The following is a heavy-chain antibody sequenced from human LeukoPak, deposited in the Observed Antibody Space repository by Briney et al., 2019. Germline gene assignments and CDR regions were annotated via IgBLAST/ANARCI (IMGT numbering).Heavy chain of an antibody. CDR2: IYCSGST. Sequence: KPSETLSLTCTVSGGSISSSSYYWGWIRQPPGKGLEWIGTIYCSGSTYYNPSLKSRVTISVDTSKNQFSLKLSSVTAADTAVYYCATYNWNDVLFDYWGQGTLVTVSS. J-gene: IGHJ4*02. CDR3: ATYNWNDVLFDY. CDR1: GGSISSSSYY. V-gene: IGHV4-39*07. D-gene: IGHD1-1*01.